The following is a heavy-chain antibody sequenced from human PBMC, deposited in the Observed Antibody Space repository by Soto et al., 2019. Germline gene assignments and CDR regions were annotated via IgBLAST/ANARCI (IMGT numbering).Heavy chain of an antibody. CDR2: ISSSGSTI. CDR3: AREIVVPAGYYYYYGMDV. Sequence: FLRLSCAASGFTFSSYEMNWVRQAPGKGLEWVSYISSSGSTIYYADSVKGRFTISRDNAKNSLYLQMNSLRAEDTAVYYCAREIVVPAGYYYYYGMDVWGQGTTVTVSS. V-gene: IGHV3-48*03. J-gene: IGHJ6*02. D-gene: IGHD2-2*01. CDR1: GFTFSSYE.